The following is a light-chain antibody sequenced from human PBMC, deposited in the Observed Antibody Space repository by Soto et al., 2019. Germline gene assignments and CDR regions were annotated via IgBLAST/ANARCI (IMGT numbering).Light chain of an antibody. CDR1: QSISTW. Sequence: DIQMTQSPSTLSASVGDRVPITCRASQSISTWLAWYQQKPGKAPKLLIYKASSLEGGVPSRFSGSGSGTEFNITVSSLRPEDFATYYCQQYNTYPLTFGGGTTVEIK. J-gene: IGKJ4*01. CDR2: KAS. V-gene: IGKV1-5*03. CDR3: QQYNTYPLT.